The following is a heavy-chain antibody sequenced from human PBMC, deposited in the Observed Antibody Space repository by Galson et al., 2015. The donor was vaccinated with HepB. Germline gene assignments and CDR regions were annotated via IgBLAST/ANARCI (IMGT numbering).Heavy chain of an antibody. CDR1: GFTFSSYE. CDR2: IYSGGST. J-gene: IGHJ4*02. Sequence: SLRLSCAASGFTFSSYEMNWVRQAPGKGLEWVSVIYSGGSTYYVDSVKGRFTISRDNSKNTLYLQMNSLRAEDTAVYYCARDLSLDYWGQGTLVTVSS. CDR3: ARDLSLDY. V-gene: IGHV3-53*01.